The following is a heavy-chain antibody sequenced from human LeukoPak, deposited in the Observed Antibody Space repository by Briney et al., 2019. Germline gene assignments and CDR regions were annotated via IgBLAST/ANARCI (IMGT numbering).Heavy chain of an antibody. V-gene: IGHV1-8*03. CDR2: MNPNSGNT. J-gene: IGHJ6*03. D-gene: IGHD6-6*01. CDR1: GYTFTDYF. CDR3: ARAPSLGGIAARILYYYYYMDV. Sequence: ASVKVSCKASGYTFTDYFIHWVRQAPGQGLEWMGWMNPNSGNTGYAQKFQGRVTITRNTSISTAYMELSSLRSEDTAVYYCARAPSLGGIAARILYYYYYMDVWGKGTTVTVSS.